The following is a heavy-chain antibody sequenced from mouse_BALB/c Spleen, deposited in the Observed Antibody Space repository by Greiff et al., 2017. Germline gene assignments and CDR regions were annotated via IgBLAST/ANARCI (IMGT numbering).Heavy chain of an antibody. J-gene: IGHJ2*01. V-gene: IGHV1-14*01. CDR3: ARSGGNYDFDY. CDR2: INPYNDGT. CDR1: GYTFTSYV. Sequence: VQLKESGPELVKPGASVKMSCKASGYTFTSYVMHWVKQKPGQGLEWIGYINPYNDGTKYNEKFKGKATLTSDKSSSTAYMELSSLTSEDSAVYYCARSGGNYDFDYWGQGTTLTVSS. D-gene: IGHD2-1*01.